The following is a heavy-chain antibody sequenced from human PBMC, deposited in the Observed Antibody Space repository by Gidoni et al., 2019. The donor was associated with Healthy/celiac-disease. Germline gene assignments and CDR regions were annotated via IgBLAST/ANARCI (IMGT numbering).Heavy chain of an antibody. Sequence: QVQLQQWGAGLLKPSETLSLTCAVYGGSFSGYYWSWIRQPPGQGLEWIGEINHSGSTNYNPSLKSRVTISVDTSKNQFSLKLSSVTAADTAVYYCARGPWQWLPPLFDYWGQGTLVTVSS. V-gene: IGHV4-34*01. CDR2: INHSGST. CDR1: GGSFSGYY. D-gene: IGHD6-19*01. J-gene: IGHJ4*02. CDR3: ARGPWQWLPPLFDY.